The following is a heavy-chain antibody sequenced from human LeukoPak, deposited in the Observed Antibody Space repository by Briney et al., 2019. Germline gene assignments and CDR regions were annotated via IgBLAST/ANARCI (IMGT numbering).Heavy chain of an antibody. Sequence: PGGSLRLSCAASGFTFSSHAMNWVRQAPGKGLEWVSTISGTGGSTYYADSVKGRFTISRDNSKNTLYLQMNSLRAEDTAVYYCAKYGATVTYYYFDYWGQGTLVTVSS. J-gene: IGHJ4*02. CDR3: AKYGATVTYYYFDY. CDR1: GFTFSSHA. D-gene: IGHD4-17*01. V-gene: IGHV3-23*01. CDR2: ISGTGGST.